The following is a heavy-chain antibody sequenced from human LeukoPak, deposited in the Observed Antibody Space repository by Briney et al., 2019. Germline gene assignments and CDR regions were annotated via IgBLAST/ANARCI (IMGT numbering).Heavy chain of an antibody. CDR3: ARGFSLVGATLDY. CDR1: GGAFSSYA. V-gene: IGHV1-69*05. CDR2: IIPIFGTA. J-gene: IGHJ4*02. D-gene: IGHD1-26*01. Sequence: SVKVSCKASGGAFSSYAISWVRQAPGQGLEWMGGIIPIFGTANYAQKFQGRVTVTTDESTSTAYMELSSLRSEDTAVYYCARGFSLVGATLDYWGQGTLVTVSS.